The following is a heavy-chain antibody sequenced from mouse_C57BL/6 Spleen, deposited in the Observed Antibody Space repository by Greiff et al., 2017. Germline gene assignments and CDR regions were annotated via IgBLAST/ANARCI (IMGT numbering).Heavy chain of an antibody. D-gene: IGHD1-1*01. CDR3: ARSVITTVVEGWFAY. V-gene: IGHV1-52*01. Sequence: VQLQQPGAELVRPGSSVKLSCKASGYTFTSYWMHWVQQRPIQGLEWIGNIDPSDSETPYNQKFKDKATLTVDKSSSTAYMQLSSLTSEDSAVYYCARSVITTVVEGWFAYWGQGTLVTVSA. J-gene: IGHJ3*01. CDR2: IDPSDSET. CDR1: GYTFTSYW.